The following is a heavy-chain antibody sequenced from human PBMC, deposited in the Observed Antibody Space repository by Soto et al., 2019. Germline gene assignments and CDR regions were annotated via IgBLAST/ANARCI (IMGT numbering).Heavy chain of an antibody. CDR3: AATIIAVSGTGYYGMDV. CDR2: IVVGSGYT. J-gene: IGHJ6*02. Sequence: SVKVSFTASGFTFTSSAMQWVRQARGQRLEWIGWIVVGSGYTNYAQKFQERVTITRDMSTSTAYMELSSLRSEDTAVYYCAATIIAVSGTGYYGMDVWGQGTTVTVSS. CDR1: GFTFTSSA. D-gene: IGHD6-19*01. V-gene: IGHV1-58*02.